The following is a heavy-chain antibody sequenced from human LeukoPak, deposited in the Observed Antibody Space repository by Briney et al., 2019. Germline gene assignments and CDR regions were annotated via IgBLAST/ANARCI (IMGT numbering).Heavy chain of an antibody. CDR3: AKSFGTSRSGLDDY. J-gene: IGHJ4*02. CDR2: ISGSGGST. Sequence: GGSLRLSCAASGFTFSSYAMSWVRQAPGKGLEWVSAISGSGGSTFYADSVEGRFTISRDNSKNTLFLQMNSLRAEDTAVYYCAKSFGTSRSGLDDYWGQGTLVTVSS. CDR1: GFTFSSYA. D-gene: IGHD3/OR15-3a*01. V-gene: IGHV3-23*01.